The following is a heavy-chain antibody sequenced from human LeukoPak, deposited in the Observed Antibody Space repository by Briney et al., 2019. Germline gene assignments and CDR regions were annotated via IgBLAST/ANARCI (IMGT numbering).Heavy chain of an antibody. CDR2: IYHSGST. Sequence: SETLSLTCAVYGGSFSGYYWSWIRQPPGKGLEWIGTIYHSGSTYYNPSLKSRVTISVDTSKNQFSLNLNSVTAADTAVYYCARQGPYCGGDCSNYFDFWGQGTLVTVSS. CDR1: GGSFSGYY. CDR3: ARQGPYCGGDCSNYFDF. D-gene: IGHD2-21*01. J-gene: IGHJ4*02. V-gene: IGHV4-34*01.